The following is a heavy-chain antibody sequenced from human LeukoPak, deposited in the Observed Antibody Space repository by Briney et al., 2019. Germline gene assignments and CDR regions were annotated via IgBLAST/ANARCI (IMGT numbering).Heavy chain of an antibody. V-gene: IGHV3-21*01. Sequence: GGSLRLSCVASGFTFGSYSMNWVRQAPGKGLEWVSSISSTSSYIYYADSVKGRFTISRDNAKNSLYLQMNSLRAEDTAVYYCARTNYAYASGNYYALDYWGQGTLVTVPS. CDR2: ISSTSSYI. D-gene: IGHD3-10*01. CDR1: GFTFGSYS. J-gene: IGHJ4*02. CDR3: ARTNYAYASGNYYALDY.